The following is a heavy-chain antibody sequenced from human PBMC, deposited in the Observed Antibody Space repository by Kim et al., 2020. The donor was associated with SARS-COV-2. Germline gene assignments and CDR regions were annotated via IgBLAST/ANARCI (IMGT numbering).Heavy chain of an antibody. J-gene: IGHJ6*02. V-gene: IGHV1-24*01. CDR2: FNTDAGET. Sequence: ASVKVSCKVSGHTFTDLCINWVRQAPGEGLQWMGGFNTDAGETTYAQRFPGRVTITEDTSTDTAYLELSSLRSEDIAVYYCATSFSGNMCNYYTMVVWCQGTTVSVSS. CDR1: GHTFTDLC. D-gene: IGHD3-10*01. CDR3: ATSFSGNMCNYYTMVV.